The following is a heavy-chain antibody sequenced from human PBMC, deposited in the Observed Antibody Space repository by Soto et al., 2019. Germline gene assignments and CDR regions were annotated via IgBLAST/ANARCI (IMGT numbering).Heavy chain of an antibody. CDR1: GFTFSSYA. CDR3: AKASTWYPYFDY. D-gene: IGHD6-13*01. CDR2: ISSSGGST. Sequence: EVQLLESGGGLVQPGGSLRLSCAASGFTFSSYAMNWVHQAPGKGLEWVSAISSSGGSTYYADSVKGRFTISRDNSKNTLYLQMNTLTAEDTAVYYCAKASTWYPYFDYWGQGTLVTVSS. V-gene: IGHV3-23*01. J-gene: IGHJ4*02.